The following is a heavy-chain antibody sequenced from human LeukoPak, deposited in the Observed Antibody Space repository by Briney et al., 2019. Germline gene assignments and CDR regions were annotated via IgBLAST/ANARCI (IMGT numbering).Heavy chain of an antibody. CDR3: ARSGGYSSSWSL. CDR2: ISNSGIT. D-gene: IGHD6-13*01. J-gene: IGHJ4*02. CDR1: GGSISTYY. Sequence: SSETLSLICTVSGGSISTYYWNWIRQPPGKGLEWIGYISNSGITTYNPSLKSRVTISVDSSKSQFSLKLNSVTAADTAVYYCARSGGYSSSWSLWGQGTLVTVSS. V-gene: IGHV4-59*01.